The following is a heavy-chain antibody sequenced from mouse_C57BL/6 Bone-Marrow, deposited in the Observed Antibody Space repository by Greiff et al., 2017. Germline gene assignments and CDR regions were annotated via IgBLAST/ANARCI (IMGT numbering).Heavy chain of an antibody. CDR2: ISDGGSYT. Sequence: EVMLVESGGGLVKPGGSLKLSCAASGFTFSSYAMSWVRQTPEKRLEWVATISDGGSYTYYPDNVKGRFPISRDNAKNNLYLQMSHLKSEDTAMYYCARDKGYDYDGFAYWGQGTLVTVSA. J-gene: IGHJ3*01. CDR3: ARDKGYDYDGFAY. D-gene: IGHD2-4*01. CDR1: GFTFSSYA. V-gene: IGHV5-4*01.